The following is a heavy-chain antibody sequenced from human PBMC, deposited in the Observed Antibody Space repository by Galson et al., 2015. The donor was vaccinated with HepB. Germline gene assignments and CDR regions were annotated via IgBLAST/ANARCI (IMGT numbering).Heavy chain of an antibody. CDR1: GGSVSSGSYY. D-gene: IGHD5/OR15-5a*01. Sequence: SETLSLTCTVSGGSVSSGSYYWSWIRQPPGKGLEWIGYIYYSGSTNYNPSLKSRVTISVDTSKNQFSLKLSSVTAADTAVYYCARDGVSTEYYYSYGLGVWGQGTTVTVSS. V-gene: IGHV4-61*01. CDR3: ARDGVSTEYYYSYGLGV. CDR2: IYYSGST. J-gene: IGHJ6*02.